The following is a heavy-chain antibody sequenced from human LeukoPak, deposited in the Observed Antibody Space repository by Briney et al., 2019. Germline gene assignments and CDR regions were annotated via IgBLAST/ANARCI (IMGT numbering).Heavy chain of an antibody. CDR2: ISSSSSYI. Sequence: GGSLRLSCAASGFTFSSYSMNWVRQAPGKGLEWVPSISSSSSYIYYADSVKGRFTISRDNAKNSLYLQMNSLRAEDTAVYYCARDRDYDILTGYYYNWFDPWGQGTLVTVSS. CDR3: ARDRDYDILTGYYYNWFDP. D-gene: IGHD3-9*01. CDR1: GFTFSSYS. J-gene: IGHJ5*02. V-gene: IGHV3-21*01.